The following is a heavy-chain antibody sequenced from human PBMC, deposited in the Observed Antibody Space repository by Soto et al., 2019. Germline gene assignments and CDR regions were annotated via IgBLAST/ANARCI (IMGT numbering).Heavy chain of an antibody. D-gene: IGHD2-15*01. CDR3: AREGLVVVAAAPYYYYMDV. Sequence: SQTLSLTCAISGDSVSSNSAAWNWIRQSPSRGLEWLGRTYYRSKWYNDYAVSVKSRITINPDTSKNQFSLQLNSVTPEDTAVYYCAREGLVVVAAAPYYYYMDVWAKGTKVTVSS. CDR1: GDSVSSNSAA. V-gene: IGHV6-1*01. CDR2: TYYRSKWYN. J-gene: IGHJ6*03.